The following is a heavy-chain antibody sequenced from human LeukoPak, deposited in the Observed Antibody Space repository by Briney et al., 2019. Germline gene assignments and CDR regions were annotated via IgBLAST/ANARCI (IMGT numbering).Heavy chain of an antibody. D-gene: IGHD3-16*01. J-gene: IGHJ5*02. CDR3: GRSHLEWGA. CDR2: ITSSGGAM. V-gene: IGHV3-11*01. Sequence: GGSLRLSCAASGFTFSDYYMSWIRQAPGKGLEWVSYITSSGGAMYYADSLKGRFTISRDNAKNSLYLQMNSLVAEVPAVYFCGRSHLEWGAWGQGTLVTVSS. CDR1: GFTFSDYY.